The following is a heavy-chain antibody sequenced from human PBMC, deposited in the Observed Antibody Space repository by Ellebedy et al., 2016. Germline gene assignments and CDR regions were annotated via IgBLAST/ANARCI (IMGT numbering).Heavy chain of an antibody. Sequence: ASVKVSCKASGYTFTSYGISWVRQAPGQGLEWMGWISAYNGNTNYAQKLKGRVTMTTDTSTSTAYMELRSLRSDDTAVYYCARADSSAGYEYFHHWGQGTLVTVSS. J-gene: IGHJ1*01. CDR1: GYTFTSYG. V-gene: IGHV1-18*01. CDR3: ARADSSAGYEYFHH. CDR2: ISAYNGNT. D-gene: IGHD3-22*01.